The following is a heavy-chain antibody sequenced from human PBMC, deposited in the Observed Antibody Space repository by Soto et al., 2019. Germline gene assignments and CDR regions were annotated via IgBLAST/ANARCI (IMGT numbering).Heavy chain of an antibody. CDR3: ARDKGAIFGVVNDAFDI. V-gene: IGHV1-69*12. D-gene: IGHD3-3*01. CDR2: IIPVFGTT. J-gene: IGHJ3*02. Sequence: QFQLVQSGAEGKKPGSSVKVSCKASGGSLNSFALTWMRQAPGQGLEWMGGIIPVFGTTKYAERFQGRVTMTADESTSTAYLQLSSLRSEDTAVYYCARDKGAIFGVVNDAFDIWGQGTLVTVSS. CDR1: GGSLNSFA.